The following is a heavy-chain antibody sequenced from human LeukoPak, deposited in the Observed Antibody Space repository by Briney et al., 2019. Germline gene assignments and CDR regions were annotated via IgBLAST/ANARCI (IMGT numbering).Heavy chain of an antibody. J-gene: IGHJ6*03. Sequence: PGGSLRLSCAASGFTFSSYAMSWVRQAPGKGLEWVSYISSSGSTIYYADSVKGRFTISRDNAKNSLYLQMSSLRAEDTAVYYCARRTTIFGVGYYMDVWGKGTTVTVSS. CDR3: ARRTTIFGVGYYMDV. CDR2: ISSSGSTI. V-gene: IGHV3-48*04. CDR1: GFTFSSYA. D-gene: IGHD3-3*01.